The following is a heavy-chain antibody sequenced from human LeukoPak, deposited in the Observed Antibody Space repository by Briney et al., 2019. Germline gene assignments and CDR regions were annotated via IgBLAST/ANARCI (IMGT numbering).Heavy chain of an antibody. V-gene: IGHV4-59*01. CDR3: ARSWDTAMDIFGY. D-gene: IGHD5-18*01. J-gene: IGHJ4*02. Sequence: PSETLSLTCTVSGGSISSYYWSWIRQPPGKGLEWIGYIYYSGSTNYNPSLKSRVTISVDTSKNQFSLKLSSVTAADTAVYYCARSWDTAMDIFGYWGQGTLVTVSS. CDR1: GGSISSYY. CDR2: IYYSGST.